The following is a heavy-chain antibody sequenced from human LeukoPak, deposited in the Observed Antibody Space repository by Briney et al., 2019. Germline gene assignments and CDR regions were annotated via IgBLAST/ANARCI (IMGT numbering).Heavy chain of an antibody. CDR2: IYYTGRT. Sequence: PSETLSLTCSISGDYISSSSYYWGWIRQPPGKGLEWIGNIYYTGRTYYNPSLKSRVSESIETSRNEFSLKLSSVTAADTAVYYCVRLYYYDASGPPLWGQGTLVIASS. J-gene: IGHJ4*02. D-gene: IGHD3-22*01. CDR3: VRLYYYDASGPPL. CDR1: GDYISSSSYY. V-gene: IGHV4-39*01.